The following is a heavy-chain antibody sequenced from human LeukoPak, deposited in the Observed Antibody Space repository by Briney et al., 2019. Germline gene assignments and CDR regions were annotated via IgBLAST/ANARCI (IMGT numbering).Heavy chain of an antibody. V-gene: IGHV3-30*03. D-gene: IGHD1-26*01. Sequence: GRSLRLSCAASGFTFSSFGMHWVRQAPGKGLEWVAGISYDGSSKYYADSLKGRFTISRDNSKEPAFLQMNSLTVEDTATYYCAGAISKGAGIDSWGQGTLVTVSS. CDR2: ISYDGSSK. CDR3: AGAISKGAGIDS. J-gene: IGHJ4*02. CDR1: GFTFSSFG.